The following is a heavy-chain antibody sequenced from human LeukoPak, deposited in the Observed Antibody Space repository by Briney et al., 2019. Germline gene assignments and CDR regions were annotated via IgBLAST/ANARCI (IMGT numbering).Heavy chain of an antibody. Sequence: PGGSLRLSCAASGFTFSSYSMNWVRQAPGKGLEWVPYISSSSSTIYYADSVKGRFTISRDNAKNSLYLQMNSLRAEDTAVYYCARGEYGSGTKYDYWGQGTLVTVSS. CDR2: ISSSSSTI. J-gene: IGHJ4*02. CDR3: ARGEYGSGTKYDY. D-gene: IGHD3-10*01. V-gene: IGHV3-48*01. CDR1: GFTFSSYS.